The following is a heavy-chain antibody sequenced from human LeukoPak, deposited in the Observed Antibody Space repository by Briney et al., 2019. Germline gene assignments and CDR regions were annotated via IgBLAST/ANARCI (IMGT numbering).Heavy chain of an antibody. CDR3: ARGTTDSDSSSWYDRPEYFQH. D-gene: IGHD6-13*01. V-gene: IGHV4-59*01. CDR1: GGSISSYY. J-gene: IGHJ1*01. Sequence: SETLSLTCTVSGGSISSYYWSWIRQPPGKGLEWIGYIYYSGSTNYNPSLKSRVTISVDTSKNQFSLKLSSVTAADTAVYYCARGTTDSDSSSWYDRPEYFQHWGQGTLVTVSS. CDR2: IYYSGST.